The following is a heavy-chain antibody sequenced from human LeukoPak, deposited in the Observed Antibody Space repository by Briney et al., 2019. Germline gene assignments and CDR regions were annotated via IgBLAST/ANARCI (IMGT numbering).Heavy chain of an antibody. V-gene: IGHV1-18*01. J-gene: IGHJ4*02. CDR2: ISAYNGNT. CDR3: ARTYYDFWSGYIPRHFDY. CDR1: GYTLTIYG. Sequence: GAAVTVSFMASGYTLTIYGISWVRQAPGQGREWMGWISAYNGNTNYAQKLQGRVTMTTDASTSTAYMELRSLRSDDTAVYYCARTYYDFWSGYIPRHFDYWGQGTLVTVSS. D-gene: IGHD3-3*01.